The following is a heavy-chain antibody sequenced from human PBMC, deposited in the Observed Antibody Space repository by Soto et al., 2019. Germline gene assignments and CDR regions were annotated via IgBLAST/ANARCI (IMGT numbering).Heavy chain of an antibody. J-gene: IGHJ4*02. V-gene: IGHV1-18*04. D-gene: IGHD6-19*01. Sequence: QVQLVQSEAEVKKPGASVKVSCQASGYTFINYGISWVRQAPGQGLEWMGWVSGYNGNTNYAQKLWGRVTMTTDTSTTTAYMELRTLRSYDTAVYYCARDEGSHGFDSWGQGTLVTVSS. CDR1: GYTFINYG. CDR2: VSGYNGNT. CDR3: ARDEGSHGFDS.